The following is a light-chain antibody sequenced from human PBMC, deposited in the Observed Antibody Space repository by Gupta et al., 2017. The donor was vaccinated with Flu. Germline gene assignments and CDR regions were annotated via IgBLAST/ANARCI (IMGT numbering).Light chain of an antibody. Sequence: QSVLTQPPSVSGAPGQRVTISCTGSSSNIGVGYDVHWYQVLPGTAPQLLIYVNTKRPSGVPYRFSGSKSGTSAFLVITGLQAEDEAYYYCQSYDRSLSLYVFGTWTKVTV. V-gene: IGLV1-40*01. CDR1: SSNIGVGYD. CDR3: QSYDRSLSLYV. J-gene: IGLJ1*01. CDR2: VNT.